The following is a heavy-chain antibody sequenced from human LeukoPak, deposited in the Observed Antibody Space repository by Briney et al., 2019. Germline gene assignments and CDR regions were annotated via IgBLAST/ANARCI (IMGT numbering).Heavy chain of an antibody. D-gene: IGHD4-17*01. J-gene: IGHJ4*02. CDR1: GFTFSSYG. Sequence: PGRSLRLSCAASGFTFSSYGIHWVRQAPGKGLEWVAVIWYDGSNKYYADSVKGRFTISRDNSKNTLYLQMNSLRAEDTAVYYCAGFDDTTTETTGGGYWGQGTLVTVSS. V-gene: IGHV3-33*01. CDR3: AGFDDTTTETTGGGY. CDR2: IWYDGSNK.